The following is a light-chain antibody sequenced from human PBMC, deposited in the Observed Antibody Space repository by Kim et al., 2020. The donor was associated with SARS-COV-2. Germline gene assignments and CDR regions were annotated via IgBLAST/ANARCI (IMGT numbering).Light chain of an antibody. CDR3: QVWDSSSDHLYV. Sequence: SYELTQPPSVSVAPEKTARITCGGNNIGSKSVHWYQQKPGQAPVLVIYYDSDRPSGIPERFSGSNSGNTATLTISRVEAGDEADYYCQVWDSSSDHLYVFGTGTKVTVL. J-gene: IGLJ1*01. CDR2: YDS. CDR1: NIGSKS. V-gene: IGLV3-21*04.